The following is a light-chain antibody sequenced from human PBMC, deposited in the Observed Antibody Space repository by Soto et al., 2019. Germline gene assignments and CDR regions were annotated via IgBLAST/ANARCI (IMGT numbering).Light chain of an antibody. CDR3: QQYKSWPPT. V-gene: IGKV3-15*01. J-gene: IGKJ1*01. CDR1: QSVSSN. CDR2: GAS. Sequence: EMVMGQSPATLSVSPGERATLSCRASQSVSSNLAWYQHKAGQALRLLIYGASTRATGIPARFSGSGSGTEFTLTISSLQSEDFAVYYCQQYKSWPPTFGQGTKVAIK.